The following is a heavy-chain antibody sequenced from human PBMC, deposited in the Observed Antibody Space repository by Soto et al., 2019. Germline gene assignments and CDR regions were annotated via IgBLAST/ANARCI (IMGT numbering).Heavy chain of an antibody. CDR2: IYYSGST. Sequence: QLQLQESGPGLVKPSETLSLTCTVSGGSISSSSYYWGWIRQPPGKGLEWIGSIYYSGSTYYNPSLKSRVTMSVDTSKNQYSLKLSFVTAADTAVYYCASTFAAAGTGYFDYWGQGTLVTVCS. CDR1: GGSISSSSYY. J-gene: IGHJ4*02. D-gene: IGHD6-25*01. V-gene: IGHV4-39*01. CDR3: ASTFAAAGTGYFDY.